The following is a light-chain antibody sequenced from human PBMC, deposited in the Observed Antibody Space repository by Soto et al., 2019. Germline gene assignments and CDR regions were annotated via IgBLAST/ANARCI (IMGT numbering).Light chain of an antibody. CDR2: EVS. CDR1: SNDVGGYNF. Sequence: QSALTQPASVSGSPGQSITISCTGTSNDVGGYNFVSWYQQYPGQAPKLMMYEVSHRPSGVSNRFSGSKSGNTASLTISGLKAEDEADYYCGSYTSSTAGFFGGGTKLTVL. J-gene: IGLJ2*01. CDR3: GSYTSSTAGF. V-gene: IGLV2-14*01.